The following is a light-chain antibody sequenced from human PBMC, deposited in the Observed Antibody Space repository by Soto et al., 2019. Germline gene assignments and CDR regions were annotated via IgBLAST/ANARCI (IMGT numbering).Light chain of an antibody. J-gene: IGLJ2*01. CDR3: QSYDSTNQV. CDR1: SGSIASNY. V-gene: IGLV6-57*04. Sequence: NFMLTQPHSVSESPGKTVTISCTRSSGSIASNYVQWYQQRPGSAPTTVIYEDKQRPSGVPDRFSGSIDSSSNSASLTISGLKTEDEADYYCQSYDSTNQVFGGGTKVTVL. CDR2: EDK.